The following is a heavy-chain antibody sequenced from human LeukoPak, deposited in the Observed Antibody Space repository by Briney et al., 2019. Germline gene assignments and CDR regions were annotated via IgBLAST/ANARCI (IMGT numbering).Heavy chain of an antibody. V-gene: IGHV3-7*01. Sequence: GGSLRLSCAASGFSFSNSWMTWVRQVPGKGLEWVANIKQDGSEKYYVDSVKGRFTISRDNAKNSLYLQMNSLRAEDTAVYYCARDLFSSGSYYYYAMDVWGQGTTVTVSS. D-gene: IGHD1-26*01. CDR3: ARDLFSSGSYYYYAMDV. J-gene: IGHJ6*02. CDR1: GFSFSNSW. CDR2: IKQDGSEK.